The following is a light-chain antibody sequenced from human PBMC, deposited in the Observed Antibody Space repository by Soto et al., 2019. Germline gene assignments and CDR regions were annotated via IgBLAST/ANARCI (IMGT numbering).Light chain of an antibody. CDR2: DVS. CDR1: QSISNW. Sequence: DIQMTQSPSTLSASVGDRVTITCRASQSISNWLAWYQQKPGKAPTLLIYDVSRLESGVPSRFSGSGSGTEFTLTINSLQPDDFATYYCQQYNSYPLTFGPGTKVDLK. V-gene: IGKV1-5*01. CDR3: QQYNSYPLT. J-gene: IGKJ3*01.